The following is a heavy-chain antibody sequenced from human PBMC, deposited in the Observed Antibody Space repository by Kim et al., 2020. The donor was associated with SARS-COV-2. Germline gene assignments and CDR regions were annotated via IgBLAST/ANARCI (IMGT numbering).Heavy chain of an antibody. CDR1: GYIFSGYY. CDR2: INCHNGGT. CDR3: ARGEIPSLG. J-gene: IGHJ4*02. Sequence: ASVKVSCKASGYIFSGYYIHWVRQAPGQGLEWLGQINCHNGGTSYAQKFQGRVTMTRDTSISTAYLDLRRLRSDDTAMYFCARGEIPSLGWGQGSLVTVSS. V-gene: IGHV1-2*06. D-gene: IGHD3-16*01.